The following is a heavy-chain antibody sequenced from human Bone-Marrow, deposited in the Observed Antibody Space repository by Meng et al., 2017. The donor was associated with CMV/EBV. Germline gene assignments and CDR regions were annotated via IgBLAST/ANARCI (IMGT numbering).Heavy chain of an antibody. Sequence: GGSLRLSCAASGFTFSSYGMHWVRQAPGKGLEWVAVIWYDGSNKYYADSVKGRFTISRDNSKNTLYLQMNSLRAEDTAVYYCARGYSYGYDYYYYYGMDVWGQGTTVTVSS. D-gene: IGHD5-18*01. CDR3: ARGYSYGYDYYYYYGMDV. CDR1: GFTFSSYG. CDR2: IWYDGSNK. J-gene: IGHJ6*02. V-gene: IGHV3-33*01.